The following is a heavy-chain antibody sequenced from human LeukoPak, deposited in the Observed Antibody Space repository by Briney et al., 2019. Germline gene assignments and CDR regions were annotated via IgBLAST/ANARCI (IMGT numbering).Heavy chain of an antibody. Sequence: ASVKVSCKASGYTFTSYYMHWVRQAPGQGLEWMGIINPSGGSTSYAQKFQGRVTMTEDTSTDTAYMELSSLRSEDTAVYYCATGRSYYYGSGSYKDYWGQGTLVTVSS. CDR1: GYTFTSYY. D-gene: IGHD3-10*01. V-gene: IGHV1-46*01. CDR2: INPSGGST. CDR3: ATGRSYYYGSGSYKDY. J-gene: IGHJ4*02.